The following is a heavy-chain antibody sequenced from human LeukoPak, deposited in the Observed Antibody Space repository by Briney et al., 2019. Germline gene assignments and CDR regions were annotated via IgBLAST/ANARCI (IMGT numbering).Heavy chain of an antibody. J-gene: IGHJ4*02. V-gene: IGHV3-23*01. CDR2: ISGSGGST. D-gene: IGHD3-22*01. Sequence: GSLGLSCAASGFTFSSYAMSWVRQAPGKGLEWVSAISGSGGSTYYADSVKGRFTISRDNSKNTLYLQMNSLRAEDTAVYYCAKDRGDSSGYYDYWGQGTLVTVSS. CDR1: GFTFSSYA. CDR3: AKDRGDSSGYYDY.